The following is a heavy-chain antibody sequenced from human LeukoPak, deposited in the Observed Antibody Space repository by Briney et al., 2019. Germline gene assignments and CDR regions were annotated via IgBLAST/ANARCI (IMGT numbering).Heavy chain of an antibody. Sequence: ASVKVSCKASGYTVTSYYMHWVRQAPGQGLEWMGIINPSGGSTSYPQKLQSRVTMTRHTSTSTVSMELSSLRSEDPAVYYCARARSTIFPLFDYWGQGILVTVSS. CDR1: GYTVTSYY. J-gene: IGHJ4*02. V-gene: IGHV1-46*01. CDR3: ARARSTIFPLFDY. CDR2: INPSGGST. D-gene: IGHD3-9*01.